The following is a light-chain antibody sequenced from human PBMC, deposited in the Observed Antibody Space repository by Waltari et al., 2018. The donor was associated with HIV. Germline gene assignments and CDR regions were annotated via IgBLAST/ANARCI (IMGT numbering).Light chain of an antibody. CDR2: DVS. V-gene: IGLV2-14*03. CDR3: SSYASSSTGVV. Sequence: QSALTQPASVSGSPGQSITISCTGTSSDVGAYTYVSWYQQHPGKAPKLMIYDVSKRPSGVSNRFSGSKSGNTASLTISGLQADDEADYYCSSYASSSTGVVFGGGTKLTVL. CDR1: SSDVGAYTY. J-gene: IGLJ2*01.